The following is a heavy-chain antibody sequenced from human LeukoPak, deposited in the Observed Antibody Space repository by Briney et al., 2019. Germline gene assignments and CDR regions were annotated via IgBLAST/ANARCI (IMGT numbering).Heavy chain of an antibody. J-gene: IGHJ5*02. V-gene: IGHV3-23*01. CDR2: ISGSGGST. Sequence: GGSLRLSCAASGFTFSSYAMSWVRQAPGKGLEWVSAISGSGGSTYYADSVKGRFTISRDNSKNTLYLQMNSLRAEDTAVYYCAKISVGYYGSGSYSRGWFDPWGQGTLVTVSS. CDR1: GFTFSSYA. CDR3: AKISVGYYGSGSYSRGWFDP. D-gene: IGHD3-10*01.